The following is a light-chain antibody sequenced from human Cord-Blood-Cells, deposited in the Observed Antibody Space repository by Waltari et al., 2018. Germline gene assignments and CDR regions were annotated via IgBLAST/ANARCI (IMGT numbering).Light chain of an antibody. CDR1: SSDVGGYNY. J-gene: IGLJ2*01. CDR2: EVS. CDR3: SSYTSSSNVV. V-gene: IGLV2-14*01. Sequence: QSALTQPASVSGSPGQSITISCTGTSSDVGGYNYVSWYQQHPGKAPKLMIYEVSQRPSGVSNRFSGSKSGNTASLTISGLQAEDEADYYCSSYTSSSNVVFGGGTKLTVL.